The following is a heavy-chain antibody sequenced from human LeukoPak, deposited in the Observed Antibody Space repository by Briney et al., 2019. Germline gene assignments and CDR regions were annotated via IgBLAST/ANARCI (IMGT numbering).Heavy chain of an antibody. V-gene: IGHV3-30*18. J-gene: IGHJ4*02. Sequence: GRSLRLSCAASGFTFSSYGMHWVRQAPGKGLEWVAVISYDGGNKYYADSVKGRFTISRDNSKNTLYLQMNSLRAEDTAVYYCAKAEITVAVDYWGQGTLVTVSS. D-gene: IGHD6-19*01. CDR1: GFTFSSYG. CDR3: AKAEITVAVDY. CDR2: ISYDGGNK.